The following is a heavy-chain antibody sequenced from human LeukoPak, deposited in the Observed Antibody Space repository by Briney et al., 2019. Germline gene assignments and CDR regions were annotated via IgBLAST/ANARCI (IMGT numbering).Heavy chain of an antibody. V-gene: IGHV1-18*01. Sequence: SVKVSCKASGYTFTSYGISWVRQAPGQGLEWMGWISAYNGNTNYAQKLQGRVTMTTDTSTSTAYMELRSLRSDDTAVYYCARDRGDYGDYVDAFDIWGQGTMVTVSS. CDR3: ARDRGDYGDYVDAFDI. CDR2: ISAYNGNT. D-gene: IGHD4-17*01. CDR1: GYTFTSYG. J-gene: IGHJ3*02.